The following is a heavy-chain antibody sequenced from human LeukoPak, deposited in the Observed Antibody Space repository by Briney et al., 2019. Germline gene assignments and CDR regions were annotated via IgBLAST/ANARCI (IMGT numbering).Heavy chain of an antibody. CDR3: AKDRYCSSTSCLDY. D-gene: IGHD2-2*01. J-gene: IGHJ4*02. Sequence: GRSLRLSCAASGFTFSSYGMHWVRQAPGKGLEWVAVISYDGSNKYYADSVKGRFTISRDNSKNTLYLQMNSLRAEDTAVYYCAKDRYCSSTSCLDYWGQGTPVTVSS. CDR2: ISYDGSNK. V-gene: IGHV3-30*18. CDR1: GFTFSSYG.